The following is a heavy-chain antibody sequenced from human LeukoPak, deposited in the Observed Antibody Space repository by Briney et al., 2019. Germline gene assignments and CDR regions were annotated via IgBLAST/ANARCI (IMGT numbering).Heavy chain of an antibody. V-gene: IGHV3-48*04. J-gene: IGHJ4*02. Sequence: GGSLRLPCAASGFTFSSYAMNWVRQAPGKGLEWVSYISSDSTTIYYADSVEGRFTISRDNAKNSLYLQMNSLRAEDTAVYYCARDDGYNFDYWGQGTLVTVSS. CDR2: ISSDSTTI. CDR1: GFTFSSYA. CDR3: ARDDGYNFDY. D-gene: IGHD5-24*01.